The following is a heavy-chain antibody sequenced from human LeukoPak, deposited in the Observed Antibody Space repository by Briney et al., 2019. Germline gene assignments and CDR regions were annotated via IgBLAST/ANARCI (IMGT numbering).Heavy chain of an antibody. CDR2: ISWNSGSI. J-gene: IGHJ3*02. D-gene: IGHD3-10*01. CDR3: ARDTIPPSSGSPI. CDR1: GFTFDDYA. V-gene: IGHV3-9*01. Sequence: GGSLRLSCAASGFTFDDYAMHWVRQAPGKGLEWVSGISWNSGSIGYADSVKGRFTISRDNSKNTLYLQMNSLRSEDTAVYYCARDTIPPSSGSPIWGQGTMVTVSS.